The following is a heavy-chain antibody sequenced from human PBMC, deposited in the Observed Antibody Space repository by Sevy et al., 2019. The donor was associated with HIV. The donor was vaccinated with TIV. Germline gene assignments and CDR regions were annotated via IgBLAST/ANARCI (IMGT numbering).Heavy chain of an antibody. CDR1: GFTFSNAW. J-gene: IGHJ5*02. Sequence: GGSLRLSCAASGFTFSNAWMSWVRQAPGKGLEWDGRIKSKTDGGTTDYAAPMKGRFTISRDDSKNTLYLQMNSLKTEDTAVYYCTTDIGWSGYYIRWFDPWGQGTLVTVSS. CDR3: TTDIGWSGYYIRWFDP. CDR2: IKSKTDGGTT. D-gene: IGHD3-3*01. V-gene: IGHV3-15*01.